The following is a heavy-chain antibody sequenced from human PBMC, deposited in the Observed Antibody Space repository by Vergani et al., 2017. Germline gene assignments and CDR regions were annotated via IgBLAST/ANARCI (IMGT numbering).Heavy chain of an antibody. CDR3: AHRDDFWSGYYAFDI. CDR1: GFSLSNARMG. V-gene: IGHV2-26*01. D-gene: IGHD3-3*01. CDR2: IFSNDEK. J-gene: IGHJ3*02. Sequence: QVTLKESGPVLVKPTETLTLTCTVSGFSLSNARMGVSWIRQPPGKALEWLAHIFSNDEKSYSTSLKSRLTISKDTSKSQVVLTMTNMDTVDTATYYCAHRDDFWSGYYAFDIWGQGTMVTVSS.